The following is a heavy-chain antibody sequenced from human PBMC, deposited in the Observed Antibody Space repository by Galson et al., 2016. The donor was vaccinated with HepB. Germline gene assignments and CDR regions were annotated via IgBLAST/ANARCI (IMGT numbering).Heavy chain of an antibody. CDR2: LDPEDVEK. CDR3: VRDSQTYNYAVFVGDY. D-gene: IGHD5-24*01. V-gene: IGHV1-24*01. CDR1: GYSLSELS. J-gene: IGHJ4*02. Sequence: SVKVSCKVSGYSLSELSIHWVRQAPGKGPEWMGGLDPEDVEKAYGQKFQGRVIMTEDTSTDTAYMELSSLRAEDTAIYYCVRDSQTYNYAVFVGDYWGQGTLVTVSS.